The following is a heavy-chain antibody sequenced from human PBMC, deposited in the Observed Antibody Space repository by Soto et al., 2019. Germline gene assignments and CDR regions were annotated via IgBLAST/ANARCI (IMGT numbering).Heavy chain of an antibody. J-gene: IGHJ6*02. Sequence: SETLSLTCAVYGGSFSGYYWSWIRQPPGKGLEWIGEINHSGSTNYNPSLKSRVTISVDTSKNQYSPKLSYVTAADTAVYYCARGKHCSNGVCYKPYYYYYGMDVWGQGTTVTVSS. D-gene: IGHD2-8*01. CDR2: INHSGST. CDR3: ARGKHCSNGVCYKPYYYYYGMDV. CDR1: GGSFSGYY. V-gene: IGHV4-34*01.